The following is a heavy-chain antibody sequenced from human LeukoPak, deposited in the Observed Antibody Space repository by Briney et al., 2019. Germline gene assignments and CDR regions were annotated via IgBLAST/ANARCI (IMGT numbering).Heavy chain of an antibody. J-gene: IGHJ3*02. V-gene: IGHV4-59*01. CDR2: IYYGGST. CDR1: GGSISSYY. D-gene: IGHD3-22*01. Sequence: SETLSLTCTVSGGSISSYYWSWIRQPPGKGLEWIGYIYYGGSTNYNPSLKSRVTISVDTSKNQFSLKLSSVTAADTAVFYCARGYYYDSSGYYYTFDIWGQGTMVTVSS. CDR3: ARGYYYDSSGYYYTFDI.